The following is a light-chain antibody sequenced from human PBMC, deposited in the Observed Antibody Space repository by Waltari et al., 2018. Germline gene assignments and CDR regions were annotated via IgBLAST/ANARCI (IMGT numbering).Light chain of an antibody. CDR3: EHYGRLPGT. CDR1: QGVSRS. Sequence: IVLTPSPGPLSLSQGERATLSCRASQGVSRSLAWYQQKPSQAPKRRVYVASTRSIGIPDRCTGSGSGTEFRLTISSLEPEDFAIYFCEHYGRLPGTFGQGTKVEIK. V-gene: IGKV3-20*01. CDR2: VAS. J-gene: IGKJ1*01.